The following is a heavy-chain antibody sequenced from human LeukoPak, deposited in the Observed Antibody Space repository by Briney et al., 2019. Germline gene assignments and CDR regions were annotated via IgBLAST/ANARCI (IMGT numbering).Heavy chain of an antibody. CDR3: ARVRWGGVFDY. Sequence: SETLSLTCTVSGGSISDSSWSWVRQPAGKGLEWIGRLYTRGNTNYNPSLKSRVTISVDTSKNQFSLKLSSVTAADTAVYYCARVRWGGVFDYWGQGSLVTVSS. D-gene: IGHD7-27*01. CDR2: LYTRGNT. CDR1: GGSISDSS. V-gene: IGHV4-4*07. J-gene: IGHJ4*02.